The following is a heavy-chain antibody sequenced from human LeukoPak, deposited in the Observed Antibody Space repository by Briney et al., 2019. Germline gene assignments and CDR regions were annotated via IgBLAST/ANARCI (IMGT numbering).Heavy chain of an antibody. J-gene: IGHJ4*02. CDR1: GFTFSSYG. V-gene: IGHV3-33*01. CDR3: ARDLLPHYCSGGSCYSGEVDY. D-gene: IGHD2-15*01. CDR2: IWYDGSNK. Sequence: QPGRSLRLSCAASGFTFSSYGMPWVRQAPGKGLEWVAVIWYDGSNKYYADSVKGRFTISRDNSKNTLYLQMNSLRAEDTAVYYCARDLLPHYCSGGSCYSGEVDYWGQGTLVTVSS.